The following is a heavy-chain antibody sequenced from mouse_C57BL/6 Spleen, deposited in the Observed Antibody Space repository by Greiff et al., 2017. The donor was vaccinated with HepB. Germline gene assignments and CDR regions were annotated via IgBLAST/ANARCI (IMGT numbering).Heavy chain of an antibody. CDR2: IYPRSGNT. Sequence: VQVVESGAELARPGASVKLSCKASGYTFTSYGISWVKQRTGQGLEWIGEIYPRSGNTYYNEKFKGKATLTADKSSSTAYMELRSLTSEDSAVYFCAITTPHAMDYWGQGTSVTVSS. CDR1: GYTFTSYG. V-gene: IGHV1-81*01. J-gene: IGHJ4*01. CDR3: AITTPHAMDY. D-gene: IGHD1-1*01.